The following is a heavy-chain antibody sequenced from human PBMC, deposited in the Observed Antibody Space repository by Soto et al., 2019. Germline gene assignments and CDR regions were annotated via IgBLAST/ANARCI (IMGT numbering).Heavy chain of an antibody. J-gene: IGHJ5*02. CDR1: GFTFSDRG. V-gene: IGHV3-30*03. CDR2: ISYDGSDK. CDR3: ARDSSGVTYRASADS. Sequence: GGSLRLSCSASGFTFSDRGFHWVRQAPGKGLEWGAVISYDGSDKYYADSVKGRFTISRDNSKKTLYLQMTSLRADDTAVYYCARDSSGVTYRASADSWGQGTLVTVSS. D-gene: IGHD3-10*01.